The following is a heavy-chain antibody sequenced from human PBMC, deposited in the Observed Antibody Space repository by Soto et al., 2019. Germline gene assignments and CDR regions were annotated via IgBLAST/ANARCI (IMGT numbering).Heavy chain of an antibody. CDR1: GFTFSNYG. CDR2: IWYDGGNK. D-gene: IGHD3-9*01. Sequence: GGSLRLSCAASGFTFSNYGMHWVRQAPGKGLEWVAVIWYDGGNKYYTDSVKGRFTISRDNFKNTLSLQMDSLGAEDTAVYYCARDLTAYFDHWGQGTLVTVSS. J-gene: IGHJ4*02. V-gene: IGHV3-33*01. CDR3: ARDLTAYFDH.